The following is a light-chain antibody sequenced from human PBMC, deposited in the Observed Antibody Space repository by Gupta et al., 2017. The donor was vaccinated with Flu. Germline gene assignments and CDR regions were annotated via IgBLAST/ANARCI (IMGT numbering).Light chain of an antibody. J-gene: IGKJ2*03. Sequence: DIQMTQSPSSLSASVGDRVTITCRASQSISSYLNWYQQKPGKAPKLLIYAASSLQSGVTSRFSGSGSGTDFTLTISSLQPEDFATYYCQQSYSTLVYSFGQGTKMEIK. CDR1: QSISSY. CDR2: AAS. V-gene: IGKV1-39*01. CDR3: QQSYSTLVYS.